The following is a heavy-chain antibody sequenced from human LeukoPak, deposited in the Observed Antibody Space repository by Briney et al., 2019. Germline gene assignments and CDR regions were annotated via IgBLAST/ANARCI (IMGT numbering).Heavy chain of an antibody. Sequence: QPGGSLILSCAASGFTFSTYAMSWVRQAPGKGLEWVSALSNSGGSGCTTYFADSVKGRFSISRDNSKSTLYLQLSSLTAEDTAVYYCAKAMSTDHYDSKGFYRVDFDSWAREPWSPSPQ. CDR2: LSNSGGSGCTT. V-gene: IGHV3-23*01. D-gene: IGHD3-22*01. CDR3: AKAMSTDHYDSKGFYRVDFDS. CDR1: GFTFSTYA. J-gene: IGHJ4*02.